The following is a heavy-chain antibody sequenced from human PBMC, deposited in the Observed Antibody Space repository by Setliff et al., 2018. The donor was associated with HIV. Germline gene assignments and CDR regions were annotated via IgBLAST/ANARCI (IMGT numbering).Heavy chain of an antibody. J-gene: IGHJ2*01. CDR3: ARGSGHWYFDL. CDR2: ISYDGSRI. D-gene: IGHD6-25*01. CDR1: GFTFSTFA. Sequence: GGSLRLSCVASGFTFSTFAMHWVRQAPGKGLEWVSVISYDGSRIVYADSVKGRFTISRDDSKNTVYLQINSLRVEDTAVYYCARGSGHWYFDLWGRGTLVTVSS. V-gene: IGHV3-30*07.